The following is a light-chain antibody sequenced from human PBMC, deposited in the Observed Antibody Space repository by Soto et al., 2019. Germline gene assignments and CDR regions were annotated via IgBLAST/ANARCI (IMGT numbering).Light chain of an antibody. CDR2: GAS. Sequence: EIVLTQSPGTLSLSPGERATLSCRASQSVSSSYLGWYQQKPGQAPRLLIYGASSRATGIPDRFSGSGSGTDFTLTISRLEPEDFAVYYCQHYGSLPRTFGQGTKVEIK. CDR3: QHYGSLPRT. V-gene: IGKV3-20*01. CDR1: QSVSSSY. J-gene: IGKJ1*01.